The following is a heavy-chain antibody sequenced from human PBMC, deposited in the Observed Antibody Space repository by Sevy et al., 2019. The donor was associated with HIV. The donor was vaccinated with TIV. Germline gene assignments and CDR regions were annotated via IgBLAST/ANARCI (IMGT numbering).Heavy chain of an antibody. CDR2: ISSNGDNG. CDR3: ARGPEWELTSFLSH. V-gene: IGHV3-30-3*01. J-gene: IGHJ4*02. Sequence: GGSLRLSCAASGFTFRTYAFHWVRQAPGRGLEWIGLISSNGDNGLYATSLRGRFTISRDNSMNILYLQMTSLTPDDTAVYYCARGPEWELTSFLSHWGQGTLVTVSS. CDR1: GFTFRTYA. D-gene: IGHD1-26*01.